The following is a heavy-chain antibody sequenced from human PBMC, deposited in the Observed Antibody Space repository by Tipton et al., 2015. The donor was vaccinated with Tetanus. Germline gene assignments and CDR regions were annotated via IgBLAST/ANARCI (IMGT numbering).Heavy chain of an antibody. V-gene: IGHV4-31*03. CDR2: VYYSGST. CDR1: GGSISSGGFF. Sequence: TLSLTCTVSGGSISSGGFFWNWIRQFPGKGLEWIGYVYYSGSTFYNPSLKSRVSISVDTSKNQFSLNLTSVTAADTAVYYCARDQGGGRVVRLNWFGPWGHGTLVTVSS. CDR3: ARDQGGGRVVRLNWFGP. J-gene: IGHJ5*02. D-gene: IGHD6-6*01.